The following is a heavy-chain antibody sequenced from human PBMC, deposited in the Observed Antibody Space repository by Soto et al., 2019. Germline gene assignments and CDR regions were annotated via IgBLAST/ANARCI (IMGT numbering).Heavy chain of an antibody. Sequence: IQSLTCAVFAASLTSPEYSWHWTSTTPGKGLEWIGYIYHTGTTYYNPSLQSRVTISVDTSMNQFSLKLRSVTAADTAVYYCVREGLTMSGVLTPSCDLWGQGTLVTVSA. V-gene: IGHV4-30-4*01. J-gene: IGHJ5*02. CDR2: IYHTGTT. CDR1: AASLTSPEYS. CDR3: VREGLTMSGVLTPSCDL. D-gene: IGHD3-3*01.